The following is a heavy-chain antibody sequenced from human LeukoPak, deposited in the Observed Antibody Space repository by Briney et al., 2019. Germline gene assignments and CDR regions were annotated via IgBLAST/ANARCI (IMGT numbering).Heavy chain of an antibody. CDR2: IYYSGST. CDR3: ARVLVYCTNGVCYLGWFDP. J-gene: IGHJ5*02. CDR1: GGSISSGGYS. Sequence: SETLSLTCTVSGGSISSGGYSWSWIRQHPGKGLEWIGYIYYSGSTYYNPSLKSRVTISVDTSKNQLSLKLSSVTAADTAVYYCARVLVYCTNGVCYLGWFDPWGQGTLVTVSS. V-gene: IGHV4-31*03. D-gene: IGHD2-8*01.